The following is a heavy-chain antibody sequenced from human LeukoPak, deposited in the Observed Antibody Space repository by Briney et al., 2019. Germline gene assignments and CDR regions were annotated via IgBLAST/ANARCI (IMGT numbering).Heavy chain of an antibody. CDR3: ARSRGPNTFGGVHDY. D-gene: IGHD3-16*01. Sequence: GGSLRLSCTASGFTFSSYTMSWVRQAPGKGLKWVSTITTGGPNTYYADSVKGRFTVSRDNSKNTLYLQMNSLRAEDTAVYYCARSRGPNTFGGVHDYWGQGTLVTVSS. CDR2: ITTGGPNT. CDR1: GFTFSSYT. J-gene: IGHJ4*02. V-gene: IGHV3-23*01.